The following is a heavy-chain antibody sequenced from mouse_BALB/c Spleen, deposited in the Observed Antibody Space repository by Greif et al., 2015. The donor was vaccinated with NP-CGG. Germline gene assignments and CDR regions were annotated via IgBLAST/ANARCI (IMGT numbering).Heavy chain of an antibody. CDR1: GYTFTGYV. D-gene: IGHD2-14*01. J-gene: IGHJ2*01. CDR2: INPYNDGT. CDR3: ARFWFYYMYDEDFDY. Sequence: VQLQQSGPELVKPGASVKMSCKASGYTFTGYVMHWVKQKPGQGLEWIGYINPYNDGTKYNEKFKGKATLTSDKSSSTSYMVPISLTSEVSVVYYCARFWFYYMYDEDFDYWGQGTTLSVSS. V-gene: IGHV1-14*01.